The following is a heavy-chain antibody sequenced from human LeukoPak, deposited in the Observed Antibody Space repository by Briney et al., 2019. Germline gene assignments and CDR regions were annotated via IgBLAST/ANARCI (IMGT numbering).Heavy chain of an antibody. CDR1: GFTFSSYS. J-gene: IGHJ4*02. D-gene: IGHD3-16*01. Sequence: GGSLRLSCAASGFTFSSYSMNWVRQSPGKGLEWISYISSSSSALYYGDSVKGRFTISRDSATNSVSLQMDSLRPEDMAVYYCARGRGTSVYFDFWGQGTLVTVSS. CDR3: ARGRGTSVYFDF. V-gene: IGHV3-48*01. CDR2: ISSSSSAL.